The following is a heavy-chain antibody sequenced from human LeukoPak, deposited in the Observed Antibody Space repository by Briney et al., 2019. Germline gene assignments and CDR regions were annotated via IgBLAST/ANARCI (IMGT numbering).Heavy chain of an antibody. Sequence: GGSLRLSCAASGFTVSSNYMSWVRQAPGKGLEWVSVIYSGGSTYYADSVKGRFTISRDNSKNTLYLQMNSLRAEDTAVYYCARVRRDCSSTSCSTSYYFDYWGQGTLVTVSS. CDR1: GFTVSSNY. J-gene: IGHJ4*02. V-gene: IGHV3-66*02. CDR2: IYSGGST. D-gene: IGHD2-2*01. CDR3: ARVRRDCSSTSCSTSYYFDY.